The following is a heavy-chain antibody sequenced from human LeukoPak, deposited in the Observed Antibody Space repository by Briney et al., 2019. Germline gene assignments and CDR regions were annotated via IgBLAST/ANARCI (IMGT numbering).Heavy chain of an antibody. CDR1: GGSISRSGYY. CDR2: IYYSGST. CDR3: ARSGTGDYYFYGMNV. Sequence: SETLSLTCTVSGGSISRSGYYWSWIRQHPGKGLEWIGYIYYSGSTYYNPSLKSRVTISLDTSKNQFALELSSVTAADTAVYYCARSGTGDYYFYGMNVWGQGTTVTVSS. J-gene: IGHJ6*02. D-gene: IGHD3/OR15-3a*01. V-gene: IGHV4-30-4*08.